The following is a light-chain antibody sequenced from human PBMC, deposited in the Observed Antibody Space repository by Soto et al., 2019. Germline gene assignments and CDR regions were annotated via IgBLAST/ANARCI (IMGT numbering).Light chain of an antibody. J-gene: IGLJ1*01. CDR3: ASWDDSLNKYV. V-gene: IGLV1-44*01. Sequence: QSVLTQPPSASGTPGQRVIISCSGKRSNIGSTTVSWYQQLPRAAPKLLIYRNDQRPSGVSDRFSGSKSGSSASLAISRLQPEDEADFYCASWDDSLNKYVFGTGIKLTVL. CDR2: RND. CDR1: RSNIGSTT.